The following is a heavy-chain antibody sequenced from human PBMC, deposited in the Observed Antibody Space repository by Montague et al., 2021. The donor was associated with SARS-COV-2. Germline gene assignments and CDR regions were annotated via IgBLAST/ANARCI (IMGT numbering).Heavy chain of an antibody. Sequence: SRRLSCAASGFTFSSYDMHWVRQATGKGLEWVSAIGTAGDTYYPGSVKGRFTISRENAENSLYLQMNSLRAGDTAVYYCARALTAYGDFWSGYYKGYYYYYMDVWGKGTTVTVSS. CDR2: IGTAGDT. J-gene: IGHJ6*03. CDR3: ARALTAYGDFWSGYYKGYYYYYMDV. CDR1: GFTFSSYD. V-gene: IGHV3-13*04. D-gene: IGHD3-3*01.